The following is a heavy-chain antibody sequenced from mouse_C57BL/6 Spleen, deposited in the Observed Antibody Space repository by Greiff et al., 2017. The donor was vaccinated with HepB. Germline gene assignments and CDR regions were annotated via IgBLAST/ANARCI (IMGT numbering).Heavy chain of an antibody. CDR1: GFTFSSYG. J-gene: IGHJ4*01. D-gene: IGHD2-1*01. CDR2: ISSGGSYT. CDR3: ARLSTTGSAMDY. Sequence: EVQLVESGGDLVKPGGSLKLSCAASGFTFSSYGMSWVRQTPDKRLEWVATISSGGSYTYYPDSVKGRFTISRDNAKNTLYLQMSSLKSEDTAMYYCARLSTTGSAMDYWGQGTSVTVSS. V-gene: IGHV5-6*01.